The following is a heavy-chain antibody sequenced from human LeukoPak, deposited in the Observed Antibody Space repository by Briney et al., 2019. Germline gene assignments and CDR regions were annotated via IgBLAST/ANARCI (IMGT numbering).Heavy chain of an antibody. J-gene: IGHJ4*02. Sequence: GESLKISCKGSGYSFTNYWIGWVRQMPGKGLEWMGIIFPGDSDTRYSPSFHGQVTISADTSISTAYLQWSTLKASDTAIYYCAKTYSSSWLHYFDYWGQGTLVTVSS. D-gene: IGHD6-13*01. CDR1: GYSFTNYW. CDR3: AKTYSSSWLHYFDY. CDR2: IFPGDSDT. V-gene: IGHV5-51*01.